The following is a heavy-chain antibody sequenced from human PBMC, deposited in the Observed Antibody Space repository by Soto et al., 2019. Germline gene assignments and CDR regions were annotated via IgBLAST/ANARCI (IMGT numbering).Heavy chain of an antibody. J-gene: IGHJ4*02. V-gene: IGHV3-11*04. Sequence: GGSLRLSCGASGFTFSNYYMSWIRQAPGKGLEWVSYISSTGRTIYYADSVKGRFTVSRDNAQNSLFLQMNILRDEDTAVYYCARDPGQMSMVRGVSDYWGQGTLVTVSS. CDR1: GFTFSNYY. CDR3: ARDPGQMSMVRGVSDY. CDR2: ISSTGRTI. D-gene: IGHD3-10*01.